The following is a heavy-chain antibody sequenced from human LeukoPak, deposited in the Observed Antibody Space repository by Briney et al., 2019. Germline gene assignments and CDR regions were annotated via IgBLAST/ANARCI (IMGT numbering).Heavy chain of an antibody. J-gene: IGHJ3*02. CDR2: ISYDGSNK. Sequence: PGGSLRLSCAASGFTFSSYAMHWVRQAPGKGLEWVAVISYDGSNKYYADSVKGRFTISRDNSKNTLYLQMNSLRAEDTAVYYCARGSTPGSSLGAFDIWGQGTMVTVSS. CDR1: GFTFSSYA. CDR3: ARGSTPGSSLGAFDI. D-gene: IGHD2-2*01. V-gene: IGHV3-30-3*01.